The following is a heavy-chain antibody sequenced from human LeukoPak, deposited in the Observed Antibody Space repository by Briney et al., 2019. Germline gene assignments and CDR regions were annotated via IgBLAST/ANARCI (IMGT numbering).Heavy chain of an antibody. CDR3: AREARVLWFGELSMDV. Sequence: PGGSLRLSCAASGFTFSSYSMNWVRHAPGKGLEWVSSISSSSSYIYYADSVKGRFTISRDNAKNSLYLQMNSLRDEDTAVYYCAREARVLWFGELSMDVWGQGTTVTVSS. CDR2: ISSSSSYI. J-gene: IGHJ6*02. CDR1: GFTFSSYS. D-gene: IGHD3-10*01. V-gene: IGHV3-21*01.